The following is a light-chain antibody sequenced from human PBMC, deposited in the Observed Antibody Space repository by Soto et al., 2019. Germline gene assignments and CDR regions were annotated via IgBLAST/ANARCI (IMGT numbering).Light chain of an antibody. Sequence: QMTQSPSSLSASVGDRVTITCRASQSISNYLNWYQQKPGKAPKLLIYAASNLQSGVPSRFSGSGSGTDFTLTISSLQPEDFATYYCQQGYSTSLTFGGGTKVEIK. CDR1: QSISNY. J-gene: IGKJ4*01. CDR3: QQGYSTSLT. V-gene: IGKV1-39*01. CDR2: AAS.